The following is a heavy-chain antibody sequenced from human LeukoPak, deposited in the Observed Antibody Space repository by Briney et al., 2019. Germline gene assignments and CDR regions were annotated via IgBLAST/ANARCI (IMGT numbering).Heavy chain of an antibody. CDR3: ASVGRTWDAFDI. J-gene: IGHJ3*02. CDR1: GGSFSGYY. Sequence: SETLSLTCAVCGGSFSGYYWSWIRQPPGKGLEWIGEINHSGSTNYNPSLKSRVTISVDTSKNQFSLKLSSVTAADTAVYYCASVGRTWDAFDIWGQGTMVTVSS. CDR2: INHSGST. V-gene: IGHV4-34*01. D-gene: IGHD2-15*01.